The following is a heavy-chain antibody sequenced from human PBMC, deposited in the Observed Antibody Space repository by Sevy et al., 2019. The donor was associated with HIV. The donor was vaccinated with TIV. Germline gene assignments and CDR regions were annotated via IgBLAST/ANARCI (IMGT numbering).Heavy chain of an antibody. CDR1: GFTFSSYA. D-gene: IGHD2-2*01. V-gene: IGHV3-30-3*01. CDR2: ISYDGSNK. Sequence: GGSLRLSCAASGFTFSSYAMHWVRQAPGKGLEWVAVISYDGSNKYYADSVKGRFTISRDNSKNTLYLKMNSLRAEDTAVYYCAREIRVVVPAAIEGPTYYYYYGMDVWGQGTTVTVSS. CDR3: AREIRVVVPAAIEGPTYYYYYGMDV. J-gene: IGHJ6*02.